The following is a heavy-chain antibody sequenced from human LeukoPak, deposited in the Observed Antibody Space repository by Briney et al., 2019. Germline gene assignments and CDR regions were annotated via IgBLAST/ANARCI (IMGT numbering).Heavy chain of an antibody. CDR1: GYTLTELS. D-gene: IGHD3-3*01. J-gene: IGHJ5*02. Sequence: ASVKVSCKVSGYTLTELSMHWVRQAPGKGLEWMGGFDPEDGETIYAQKFQGIVTMTEDTSTDTAYMELSSLRSEDTAVYYCATGYDFWSGYDWFDPWGQGTLVTVSS. V-gene: IGHV1-24*01. CDR2: FDPEDGET. CDR3: ATGYDFWSGYDWFDP.